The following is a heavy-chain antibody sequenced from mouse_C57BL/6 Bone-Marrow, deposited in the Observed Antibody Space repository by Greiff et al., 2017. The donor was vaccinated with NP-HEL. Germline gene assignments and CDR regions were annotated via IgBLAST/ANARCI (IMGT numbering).Heavy chain of an antibody. Sequence: EVQLQQSGAELVRPGASVKLSCTASGFNIKDDYMHWVKQRPEQGLEWIGWIDPENGDTEYASKFQGKATITADTSSNPAYLQLSSLTSEDTAVYYCTTLIEDYWGQGTTLTVSS. J-gene: IGHJ2*01. D-gene: IGHD2-12*01. CDR2: IDPENGDT. CDR1: GFNIKDDY. CDR3: TTLIEDY. V-gene: IGHV14-4*01.